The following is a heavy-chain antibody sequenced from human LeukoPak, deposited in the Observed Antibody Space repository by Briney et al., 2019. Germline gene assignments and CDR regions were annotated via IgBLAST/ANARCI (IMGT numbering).Heavy chain of an antibody. CDR1: GFTFSSYS. CDR3: ARSPPSLYGNDYYDSSGYYLGPDY. Sequence: PGGSLRLSCVASGFTFSSYSMNWVRQAPGKGLEWVSSISSSSSYIYYADSVKGRFTISRDNAKNSLYLQMNSLGAEDTAVYYCARSPPSLYGNDYYDSSGYYLGPDYWGQGTLVTVSS. V-gene: IGHV3-21*01. D-gene: IGHD3-22*01. J-gene: IGHJ4*02. CDR2: ISSSSSYI.